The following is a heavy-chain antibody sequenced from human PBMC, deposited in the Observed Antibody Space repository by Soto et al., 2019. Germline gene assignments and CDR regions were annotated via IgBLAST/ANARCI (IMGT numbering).Heavy chain of an antibody. V-gene: IGHV1-18*01. CDR3: ARAPVAGEYYYYGMDV. D-gene: IGHD2-15*01. J-gene: IGHJ6*02. CDR1: GYTFTSYG. CDR2: ISPYNGNT. Sequence: ASVKVSCKASGYTFTSYGISWVRQAPGQGLEWMGWISPYNGNTNYAQKLQGRVTMTRDTSTSTAYMELRRLRSDDTAVYYCARAPVAGEYYYYGMDVWGQGTTVTVSS.